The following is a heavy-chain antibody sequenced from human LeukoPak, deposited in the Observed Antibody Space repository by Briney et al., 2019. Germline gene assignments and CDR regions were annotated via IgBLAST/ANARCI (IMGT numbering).Heavy chain of an antibody. CDR3: ARAAYYYDSSGYFQH. J-gene: IGHJ1*01. V-gene: IGHV4-38-2*02. CDR1: GYSISSGYY. CDR2: IYHSGST. Sequence: SETLSLTCTVSGYSISSGYYWGWIRQPPGKGLEWIRSIYHSGSTYYNPSLKSRVTISVDTSKNQFSLKLSSVTAADTAVYYCARAAYYYDSSGYFQHWGQGTLVTVSS. D-gene: IGHD3-22*01.